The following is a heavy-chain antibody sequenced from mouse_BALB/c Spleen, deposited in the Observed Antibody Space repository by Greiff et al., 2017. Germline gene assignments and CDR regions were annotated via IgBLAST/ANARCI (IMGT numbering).Heavy chain of an antibody. CDR1: GFTFSSFG. V-gene: IGHV5-17*02. Sequence: EVQLVESGGGLVQPGGSRKLSCAASGFTFSSFGMHWVRQAPAKGLEWVAYISSGSSTIYYADTVKVRFTISRDNPKNTLFLQMTSLRSEDTAMYYCARGYVDYAMDDWGQGTSVTGAS. CDR3: ARGYVDYAMDD. J-gene: IGHJ4*01. CDR2: ISSGSSTI.